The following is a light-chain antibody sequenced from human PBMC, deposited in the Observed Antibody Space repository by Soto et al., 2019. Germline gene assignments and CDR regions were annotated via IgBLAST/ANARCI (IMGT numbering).Light chain of an antibody. Sequence: DLQMTQSPSSLSASVGDRVTITCRASQSISSYLNWYQQKPGKAPKLLIYAASSLQSGVPSRFSGSGYGTDFTLTISSLQPEDFATYYCQQSYSTPQTFGQGTKVEIK. CDR3: QQSYSTPQT. CDR1: QSISSY. CDR2: AAS. V-gene: IGKV1-39*01. J-gene: IGKJ1*01.